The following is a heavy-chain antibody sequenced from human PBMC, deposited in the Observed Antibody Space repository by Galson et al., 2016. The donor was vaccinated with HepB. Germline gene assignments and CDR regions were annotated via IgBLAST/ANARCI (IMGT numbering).Heavy chain of an antibody. Sequence: QSGAEVKKPGESLKISCKGSGYRFSPYWIGCVRQMPGKGLEWMGIIYPGDSDTRYSPSFQGQVTISAAKSITTAYLLWSSLKAADTAVYYCARLGGIVPAATPVEDNSLDPWGQRTLVTASS. D-gene: IGHD2-2*01. J-gene: IGHJ5*02. CDR2: IYPGDSDT. CDR1: GYRFSPYW. V-gene: IGHV5-51*01. CDR3: ARLGGIVPAATPVEDNSLDP.